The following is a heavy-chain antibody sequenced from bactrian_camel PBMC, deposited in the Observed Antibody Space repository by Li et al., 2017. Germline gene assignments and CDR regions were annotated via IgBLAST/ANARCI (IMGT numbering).Heavy chain of an antibody. V-gene: IGHV3-2*01. Sequence: HVQLVESGGGLVQPGGSLRIVCDSSGFTLNSYYITWVRQAPGKGLEWVSSIYTNGGNSYYAESVKGRFTISRDNAKNTVYLQMNSLKSEDTALYYCATPLFFTPPLDYWGQGTQVTVS. CDR1: GFTLNSYY. J-gene: IGHJ4*01. CDR3: ATPLFFTPPLDY. CDR2: IYTNGGNS.